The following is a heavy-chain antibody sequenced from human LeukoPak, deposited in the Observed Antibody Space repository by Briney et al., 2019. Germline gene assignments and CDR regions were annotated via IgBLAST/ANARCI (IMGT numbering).Heavy chain of an antibody. V-gene: IGHV3-7*04. CDR3: ARGGSSRFDQ. CDR2: ISPDGSEK. Sequence: PGGSLRLSCAASGFTFTTYWMSWVRQAPGKGLEWVAKISPDGSEKYYVDSVKGRFTITRDNDKNALDLQMSSLRADDTAVYYCARGGSSRFDQWGQGTLVTVSS. CDR1: GFTFTTYW. J-gene: IGHJ4*02. D-gene: IGHD6-13*01.